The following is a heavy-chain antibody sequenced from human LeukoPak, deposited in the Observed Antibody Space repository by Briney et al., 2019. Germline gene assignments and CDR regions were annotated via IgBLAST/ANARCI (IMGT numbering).Heavy chain of an antibody. V-gene: IGHV1-3*01. Sequence: ASVKVSCKASGYTFTSYAMHLVRQAPGQRLELMGWINAGNGNTKYSQKFQGRVTITRDTSASTAYMELSSLRSEDTAVYYCARRRIPRTSYCGGDCYSFAFDYWGQGTLVTVSS. J-gene: IGHJ4*02. D-gene: IGHD2-21*02. CDR2: INAGNGNT. CDR1: GYTFTSYA. CDR3: ARRRIPRTSYCGGDCYSFAFDY.